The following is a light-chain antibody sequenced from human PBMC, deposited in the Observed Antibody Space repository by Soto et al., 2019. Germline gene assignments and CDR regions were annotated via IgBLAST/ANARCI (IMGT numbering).Light chain of an antibody. J-gene: IGKJ5*01. CDR3: QQYYSTPPIT. CDR1: QSVLYSSNNKNY. V-gene: IGKV4-1*01. CDR2: WAS. Sequence: DIVMTQSPDSLAVSLGERATINCKSSQSVLYSSNNKNYLVWYQQKPGQPPKLLIYWASTRESGVPERFSGRGSGTDFALTISSLQAEDVAVYYCQQYYSTPPITFCQGTRLEIK.